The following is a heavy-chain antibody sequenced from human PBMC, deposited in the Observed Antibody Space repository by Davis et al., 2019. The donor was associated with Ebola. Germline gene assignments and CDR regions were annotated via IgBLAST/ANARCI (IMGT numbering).Heavy chain of an antibody. CDR3: ARRYNWDTYLDY. CDR1: GGSFSGHY. D-gene: IGHD1/OR15-1a*01. Sequence: GSLRLSCAVYGGSFSGHYWTWIRQPPGKGLEWIGEINHSGSTNYNPSLKSRVTISVDTSKNQFSLRLTSVTAADTAIYYCARRYNWDTYLDYWGQGTLVTVSS. CDR2: INHSGST. J-gene: IGHJ4*02. V-gene: IGHV4-34*01.